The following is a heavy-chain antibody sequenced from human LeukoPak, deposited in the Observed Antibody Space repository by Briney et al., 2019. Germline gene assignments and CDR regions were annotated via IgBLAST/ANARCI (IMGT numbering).Heavy chain of an antibody. CDR2: MNPNSGNT. CDR1: GYTFITYD. V-gene: IGHV1-8*01. J-gene: IGHJ5*02. D-gene: IGHD6-19*01. Sequence: ASVKVSCKTSGYTFITYDINWVRQTTGQGLGWMGWMNPNSGNTGYAQRFQGRVTMTRNTSINTAYMELSSLRSEDTAVYYCARGRGSGHKENWFDPWGQGTLVTVSS. CDR3: ARGRGSGHKENWFDP.